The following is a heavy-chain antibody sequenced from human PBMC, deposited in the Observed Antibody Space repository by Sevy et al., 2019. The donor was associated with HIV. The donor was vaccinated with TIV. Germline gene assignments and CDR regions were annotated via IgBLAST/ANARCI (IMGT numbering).Heavy chain of an antibody. Sequence: SETLSLTCTVSGGSISSGCYYWSWIRQHPGKGLEWIGYIYYSGSTYYNPSLKSRVTISVDTSKNQFSLKLSSVTAADTAVYYCAREPEPYCSSTSCYLYGMDVWGQGTTVTVSS. D-gene: IGHD2-2*01. CDR3: AREPEPYCSSTSCYLYGMDV. J-gene: IGHJ6*02. CDR2: IYYSGST. V-gene: IGHV4-31*03. CDR1: GGSISSGCYY.